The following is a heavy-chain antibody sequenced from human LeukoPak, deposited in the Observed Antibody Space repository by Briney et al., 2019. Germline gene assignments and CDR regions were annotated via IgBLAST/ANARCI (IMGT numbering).Heavy chain of an antibody. Sequence: ASVKVSCKASGYTFTSYGISWVRQAPGQGLEWMGWINPNSGGTNYAQKFQGRVTMTRDTSISTAYMELSRLRSDDTAVYYCARVSSSSSFDPWGQGTLVTVSS. CDR2: INPNSGGT. CDR1: GYTFTSYG. CDR3: ARVSSSSSFDP. D-gene: IGHD6-6*01. V-gene: IGHV1-2*02. J-gene: IGHJ5*02.